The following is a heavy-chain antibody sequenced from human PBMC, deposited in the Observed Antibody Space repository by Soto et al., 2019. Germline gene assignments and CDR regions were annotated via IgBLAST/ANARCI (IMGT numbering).Heavy chain of an antibody. CDR3: AGGSYDYVWGSYRLDY. CDR2: IYYSGST. D-gene: IGHD3-16*02. J-gene: IGHJ4*02. Sequence: SETLSLTCTVSGGSISSYYWSWIRQPPGKGLEWIGYIYYSGSTNYNPSLKSRVTISVDTSKNQFSLKLSSVTAADTAVYYCAGGSYDYVWGSYRLDYWGQGTLVTVSS. CDR1: GGSISSYY. V-gene: IGHV4-59*01.